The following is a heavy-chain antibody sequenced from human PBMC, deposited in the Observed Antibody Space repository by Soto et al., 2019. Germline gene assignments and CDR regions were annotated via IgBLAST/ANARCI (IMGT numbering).Heavy chain of an antibody. CDR2: FDPEDGET. CDR3: ATEYSGSYPAPFDY. V-gene: IGHV1-24*01. Sequence: ASVKVSCKVSGYTLTELSMHWVRQAPGKGLEWMGGFDPEDGETIYAQKFQGRVTMTEDTSTDTAYMELSSLRSEDTAVYYCATEYSGSYPAPFDYWGQGTLVTVSS. J-gene: IGHJ4*02. D-gene: IGHD1-26*01. CDR1: GYTLTELS.